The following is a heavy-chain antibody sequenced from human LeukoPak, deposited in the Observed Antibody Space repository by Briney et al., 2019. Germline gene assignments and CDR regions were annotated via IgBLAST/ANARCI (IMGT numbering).Heavy chain of an antibody. Sequence: PGGSLRLSCAASGFTFSSYGMHWVRQAPGKGLEWLAVISYDGSNKYYADSVKGRFTISRDNSKSTLYLQMNSLRAEDTAVYYCESNDYGDRDYWGQGTLVTVSS. CDR2: ISYDGSNK. D-gene: IGHD4-17*01. CDR3: ESNDYGDRDY. J-gene: IGHJ4*02. CDR1: GFTFSSYG. V-gene: IGHV3-30*03.